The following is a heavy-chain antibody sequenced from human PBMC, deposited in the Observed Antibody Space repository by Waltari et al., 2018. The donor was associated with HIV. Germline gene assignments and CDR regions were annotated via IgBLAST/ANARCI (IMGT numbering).Heavy chain of an antibody. J-gene: IGHJ4*02. CDR1: GDPISGRYYY. V-gene: IGHV4-39*01. Sequence: QVHLQESGPGLVKPSETLSLTCTVSGDPISGRYYYWGWIRQPPGAELGWIASIFYSGSTSYTPSLMSLLILSVDTSKNQRTLKLASVTAADTAVYYCGRPLRGGAYDFWGQGILVTVSS. CDR2: IFYSGST. CDR3: GRPLRGGAYDF. D-gene: IGHD3-16*01.